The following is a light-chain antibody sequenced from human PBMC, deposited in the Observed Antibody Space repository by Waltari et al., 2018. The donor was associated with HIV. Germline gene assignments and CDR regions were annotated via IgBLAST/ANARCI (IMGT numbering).Light chain of an antibody. CDR2: GAS. CDR1: QSLSSSY. CDR3: QQYGSSPPLT. Sequence: IVLTQSPGTLSLSPGERATLSCRASQSLSSSYLAWYQQKPGQAPRLLIYGASSRATGIPDRISGSGSGTDFTLTISRLEPEDFAVYYCQQYGSSPPLTFGGGTKVEI. V-gene: IGKV3-20*01. J-gene: IGKJ4*01.